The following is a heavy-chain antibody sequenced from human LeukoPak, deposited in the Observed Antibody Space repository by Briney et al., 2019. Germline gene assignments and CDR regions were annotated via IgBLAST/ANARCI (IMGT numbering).Heavy chain of an antibody. D-gene: IGHD3-9*01. V-gene: IGHV3-21*01. J-gene: IGHJ4*02. CDR3: ARDEILRYFDWLPFDY. Sequence: PGRSLRLSCAASGFTFSSYSMNWVRQAPGKGLEWVSSISSSSSYIYYADSVKGRFTISRDNAKNSLYLQMNSLRAEDTAVYYCARDEILRYFDWLPFDYWGQGTLVTVSS. CDR1: GFTFSSYS. CDR2: ISSSSSYI.